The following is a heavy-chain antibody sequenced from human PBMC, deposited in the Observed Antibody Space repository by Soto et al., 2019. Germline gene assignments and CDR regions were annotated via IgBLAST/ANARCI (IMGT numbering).Heavy chain of an antibody. Sequence: SETLSLTCTVSGGSISSGGYYWSWIRQHPGKGLEWIGYIYYSGSTYYNPSLKSRVTISVDTSKNQFSLKLSSVTAADTAVYYCASSRRYYGSGSYYNPDYWGQGTLVTVSS. V-gene: IGHV4-31*03. CDR2: IYYSGST. J-gene: IGHJ4*02. CDR1: GGSISSGGYY. CDR3: ASSRRYYGSGSYYNPDY. D-gene: IGHD3-10*01.